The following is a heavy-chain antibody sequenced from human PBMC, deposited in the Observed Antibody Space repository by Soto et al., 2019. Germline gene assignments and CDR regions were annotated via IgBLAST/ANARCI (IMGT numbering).Heavy chain of an antibody. J-gene: IGHJ4*02. V-gene: IGHV1-2*02. Sequence: QVQLVQSGAEVKKPGASVKVSCKASGYPFIDYYLHWVRQAPGQGLEWMGWIIPNTGDTNYAEKFQGRVTMTRDTSISAAYMELSSLTSDDTAVYYCARDSPQDYWGQGTLVTVSS. CDR1: GYPFIDYY. CDR2: IIPNTGDT. CDR3: ARDSPQDY.